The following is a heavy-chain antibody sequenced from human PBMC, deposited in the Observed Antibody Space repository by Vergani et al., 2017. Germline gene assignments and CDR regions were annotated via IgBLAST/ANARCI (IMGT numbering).Heavy chain of an antibody. V-gene: IGHV4-39*07. Sequence: QLQLQESGPGLVKPSETLSLTCTVSGGSISSSSYYWGWIRQPPGKGLEWIGSIYYSGSTYYNPSLKSRVTISVDTSKNQFSLKLSSVTAADTAVYYCAREGHGGATPPTWGQGTLVTVSS. CDR3: AREGHGGATPPT. CDR1: GGSISSSSYY. D-gene: IGHD1-26*01. J-gene: IGHJ4*02. CDR2: IYYSGST.